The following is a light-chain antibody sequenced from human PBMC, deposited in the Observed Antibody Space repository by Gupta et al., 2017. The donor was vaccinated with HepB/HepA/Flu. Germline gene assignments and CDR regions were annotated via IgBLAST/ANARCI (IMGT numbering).Light chain of an antibody. CDR3: SSDTSSSTVV. CDR1: SSDVGGYNY. J-gene: IGLJ2*01. Sequence: QSALTQPASVSGSPGPSITISCTGTSSDVGGYNYVSWYQQHPGKAPKLMIDETSNRPSGVSSLFAGTKSGNAASLTISGLQAEDDADYYCSSDTSSSTVVFGGGTKLTVL. CDR2: ETS. V-gene: IGLV2-14*01.